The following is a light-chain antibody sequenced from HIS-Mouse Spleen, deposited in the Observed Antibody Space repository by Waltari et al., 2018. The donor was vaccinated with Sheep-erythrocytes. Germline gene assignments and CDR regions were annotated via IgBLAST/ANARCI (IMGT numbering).Light chain of an antibody. CDR3: QAWDSTTVV. Sequence: SYELTQPPSVSVSPGQTASITCPGDKLGDKYACWYQQKPGQSPLLVIYQDTKRPSGIPGRFSGSNSGNTATLTISGTQAMDEADYYCQAWDSTTVVFGGGTKLTVL. CDR2: QDT. J-gene: IGLJ2*01. CDR1: KLGDKY. V-gene: IGLV3-1*01.